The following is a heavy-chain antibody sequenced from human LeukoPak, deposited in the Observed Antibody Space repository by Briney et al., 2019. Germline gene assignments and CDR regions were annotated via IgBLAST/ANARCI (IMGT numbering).Heavy chain of an antibody. CDR1: GYVLSELS. D-gene: IGHD3-22*01. V-gene: IGHV1-24*01. CDR2: FDPEDDER. J-gene: IGHJ4*02. Sequence: ASVKVSCKLSGYVLSELSMHWVRRAPGKGLEWMGGFDPEDDERIYAQKFQGRVTMTEDTSTDTAHMELSSLRSEDTAVYYCATELRSGYFDYWGQGTLVTVSS. CDR3: ATELRSGYFDY.